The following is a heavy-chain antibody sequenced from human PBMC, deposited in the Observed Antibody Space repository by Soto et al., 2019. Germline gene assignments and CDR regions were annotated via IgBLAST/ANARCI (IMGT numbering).Heavy chain of an antibody. CDR2: IIPIFGTA. Sequence: GASVKVSCKASGGTFSSYAMSWVRQAPGQGLEWMGGIIPIFGTANYAQKFQGRVTITADESTSTAYMELSSLRSEDTAVYYCARDYAVYIVGAIDHDAFDIWGQGTMLTVSS. J-gene: IGHJ3*02. CDR1: GGTFSSYA. V-gene: IGHV1-69*13. CDR3: ARDYAVYIVGAIDHDAFDI. D-gene: IGHD1-26*01.